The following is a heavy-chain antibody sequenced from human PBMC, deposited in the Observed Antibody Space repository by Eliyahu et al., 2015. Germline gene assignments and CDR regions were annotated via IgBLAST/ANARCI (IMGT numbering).Heavy chain of an antibody. J-gene: IGHJ6*02. V-gene: IGHV3-66*01. Sequence: VQPGGSLRLSCAASGFTVSSNYMSWVRQAPGKGLEWVSVIYSGGSTYYADSVKGRFTISRDNSKNTLYLQMNSLRAEDTAVYYCARERWELRDYYYGMDVWGQGTTVTVSS. CDR1: GFTVSSNY. D-gene: IGHD1-26*01. CDR2: IYSGGST. CDR3: ARERWELRDYYYGMDV.